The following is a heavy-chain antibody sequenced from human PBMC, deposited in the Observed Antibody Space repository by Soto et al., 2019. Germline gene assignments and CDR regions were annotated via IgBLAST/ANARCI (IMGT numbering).Heavy chain of an antibody. J-gene: IGHJ4*01. Sequence: QVQVQQWGAGLLKPSETLSLTCAVYGGSFSGYYWSWIRQPPGKGVEWIGEINHSGSTKDSPSLKSLVTTSTDTTKSQFSMKLPAVPAADPAVYYCAREGEGAHTLVGLGWLNDYRGHGPLVTVSS. V-gene: IGHV4-34*01. CDR3: AREGEGAHTLVGLGWLNDY. CDR1: GGSFSGYY. CDR2: INHSGST. D-gene: IGHD3-16*01.